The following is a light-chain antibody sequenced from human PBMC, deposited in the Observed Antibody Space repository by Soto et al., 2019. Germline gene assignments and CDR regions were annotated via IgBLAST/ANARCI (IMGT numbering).Light chain of an antibody. Sequence: QLVLTQSPSASSSLGSSAKITCNLSSGHSIYAIAWHPQQPEKGPRYLMKLSSDGSHSKGDGIPDRFSGSSSGAARYLTISSLQAEDEADYYCQTWDTGARVVFGGGTKVTVL. V-gene: IGLV4-69*01. CDR2: LSSDGSH. CDR1: SGHSIYA. CDR3: QTWDTGARVV. J-gene: IGLJ2*01.